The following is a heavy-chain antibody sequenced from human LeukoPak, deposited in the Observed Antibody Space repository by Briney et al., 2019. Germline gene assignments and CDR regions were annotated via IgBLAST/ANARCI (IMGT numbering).Heavy chain of an antibody. CDR1: GFTFSSYG. CDR2: ISSSSSNI. D-gene: IGHD3-10*01. V-gene: IGHV3-21*01. J-gene: IGHJ6*03. CDR3: ARDAGSGSWGSYYYYYMDV. Sequence: GGSLRLSCAASGFTFSSYGMTWVRQAPGKVLEWVSSISSSSSNIYYADSLKGRFTISIDFAKNSLYLQMNSLRAEDTAVYYCARDAGSGSWGSYYYYYMDVWGKGTTVTISS.